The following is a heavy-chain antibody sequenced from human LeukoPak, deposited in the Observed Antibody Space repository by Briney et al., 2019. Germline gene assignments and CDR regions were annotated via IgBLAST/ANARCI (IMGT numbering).Heavy chain of an antibody. V-gene: IGHV1-69*04. CDR1: GGTFSSYA. J-gene: IGHJ4*02. D-gene: IGHD2-21*02. Sequence: ASVKVSCKASGGTFSSYAISWVRQAPGQGLEWMGRIIPILGIANYAQKFQGRVTITADKSTSTAYMELSSLRSEDTAVYYCATVVVTANTLDYWGQGTLVTVSS. CDR2: IIPILGIA. CDR3: ATVVVTANTLDY.